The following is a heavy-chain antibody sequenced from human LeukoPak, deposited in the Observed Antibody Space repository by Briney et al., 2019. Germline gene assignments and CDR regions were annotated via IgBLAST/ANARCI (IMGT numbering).Heavy chain of an antibody. D-gene: IGHD4-17*01. V-gene: IGHV3-30*18. Sequence: GGSLRLSCAASGFTFSSYGMHWVRQAPGKGLEWVAVISYDGSNKYYADSVKGRFTISRDNSKNTLYLQMNSLRAEDTAVYYCAKADYGDYYYYYGMDVWGQGITVTVSS. CDR1: GFTFSSYG. CDR2: ISYDGSNK. CDR3: AKADYGDYYYYYGMDV. J-gene: IGHJ6*02.